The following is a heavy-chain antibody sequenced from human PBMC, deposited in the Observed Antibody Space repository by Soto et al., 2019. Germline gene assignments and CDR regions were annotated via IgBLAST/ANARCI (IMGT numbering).Heavy chain of an antibody. V-gene: IGHV4-34*01. Sequence: QVQLQQWGAGLLKPSETLSLTCAVYGWSFSGYYWSWIRQPPGKGLEWIGESNHSGSTNYNPSLRSRVTISVDTSKNQFSLRLSSVTAADTAVYYCARVVVYSSGWYNYYGIDVWGQGTTVTVSS. D-gene: IGHD6-19*01. J-gene: IGHJ6*02. CDR2: SNHSGST. CDR1: GWSFSGYY. CDR3: ARVVVYSSGWYNYYGIDV.